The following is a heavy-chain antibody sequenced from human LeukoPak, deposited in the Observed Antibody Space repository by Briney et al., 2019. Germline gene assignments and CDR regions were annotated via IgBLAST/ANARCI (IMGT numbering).Heavy chain of an antibody. J-gene: IGHJ3*02. CDR2: IYTSGST. D-gene: IGHD2-21*02. Sequence: SQTLSLTCTVSGGSISSGSYYWSWIRQPAGKGLEWIGRIYTSGSTNYNPSLKSRVTISVDTSKNQFSLKLSSVTAADTAVYYCARHEAYCGGDCYPDAFDIWGQGTMVTVSS. V-gene: IGHV4-61*02. CDR3: ARHEAYCGGDCYPDAFDI. CDR1: GGSISSGSYY.